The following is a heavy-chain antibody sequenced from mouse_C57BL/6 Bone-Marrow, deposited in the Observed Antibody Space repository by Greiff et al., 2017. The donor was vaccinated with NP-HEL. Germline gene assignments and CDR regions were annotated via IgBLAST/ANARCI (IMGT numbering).Heavy chain of an antibody. D-gene: IGHD2-1*01. J-gene: IGHJ1*03. V-gene: IGHV14-4*01. CDR1: GFNIKDDY. Sequence: DVKLVESGAELVRPGASVKLSCTASGFNIKDDYMHWVKQRPEQGLEWIGWIDPENGDTEYASKFQGKATITADTSSNTAYLQLSSLTSEDTAVYYCTGLLWYFDVWGTGTTVTVSS. CDR2: IDPENGDT. CDR3: TGLLWYFDV.